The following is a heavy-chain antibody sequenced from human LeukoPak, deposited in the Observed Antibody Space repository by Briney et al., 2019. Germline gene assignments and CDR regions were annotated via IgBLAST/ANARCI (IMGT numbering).Heavy chain of an antibody. J-gene: IGHJ4*02. CDR1: GFTFSRYA. CDR2: ISGSGGST. CDR3: AKSPARAYCGGDCYLLY. D-gene: IGHD2-21*02. Sequence: PGGSLRLSCAASGFTFSRYAMSWVRQAPGKGLEWVSAISGSGGSTYYADSVKGRFTISRDNSKNTLYLQMDSLRAEDTAVYYCAKSPARAYCGGDCYLLYWGQGTLVTVSS. V-gene: IGHV3-23*01.